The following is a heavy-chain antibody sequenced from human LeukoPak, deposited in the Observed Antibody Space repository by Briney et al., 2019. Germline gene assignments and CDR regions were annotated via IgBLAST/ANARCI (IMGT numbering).Heavy chain of an antibody. CDR2: IYYSGST. D-gene: IGHD6-13*01. V-gene: IGHV4-39*01. CDR1: GGSISSYY. Sequence: SETLSLTCTVSGGSISSYYWGWIRQPPGKGLEWIGSIYYSGSTYYNPSLKSRVTISVDTSKNQFSLKLSSVTAADTAVYYCARLVAAGTNCFDPWGQGTLVTVSS. CDR3: ARLVAAGTNCFDP. J-gene: IGHJ5*02.